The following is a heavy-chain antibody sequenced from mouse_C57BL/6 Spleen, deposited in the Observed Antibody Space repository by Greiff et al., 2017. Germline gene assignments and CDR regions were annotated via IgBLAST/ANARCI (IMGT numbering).Heavy chain of an antibody. CDR3: ARQGYYGSSYYFDY. CDR2: LSNGGGST. V-gene: IGHV5-12*01. J-gene: IGHJ2*01. D-gene: IGHD1-1*01. CDR1: GFTFSDYY. Sequence: EVKLLESGGGLVQPGGSLKLSCAASGFTFSDYYMYWVRQTPEQRLEWVAYLSNGGGSTYYPDTVKGRFTISRENAKNTLYLQMSRLKSEDTAMYYCARQGYYGSSYYFDYWGQGTTLTVSS.